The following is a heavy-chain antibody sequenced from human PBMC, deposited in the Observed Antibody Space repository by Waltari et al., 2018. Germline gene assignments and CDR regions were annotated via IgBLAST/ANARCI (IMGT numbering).Heavy chain of an antibody. CDR3: ARGLGAIY. D-gene: IGHD2-21*01. J-gene: IGHJ4*01. Sequence: QLQMQESGPGLVRPSETLSLTCAVSGGSITTITYFWGWIRQPPGKGLEWIASFSYNGNTYYNPSLKSRVTISGDTSKNQFSLLLSSVTAADTDVYYCARGLGAIYWGHGTLVTVSS. CDR1: GGSITTITYF. CDR2: FSYNGNT. V-gene: IGHV4-39*07.